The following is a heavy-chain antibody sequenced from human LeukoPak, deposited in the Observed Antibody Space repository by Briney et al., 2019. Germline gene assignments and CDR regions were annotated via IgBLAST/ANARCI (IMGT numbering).Heavy chain of an antibody. CDR2: ISGSGTNT. CDR3: AREQSIDYYDSSGYALDY. Sequence: GGSLRLSCAASGFTFSSYAMNWVRQAPGKGLEWVSIISGSGTNTYYADSVKGRFTISRDNSKNTLYLQMNSLRAEDTAVYYCAREQSIDYYDSSGYALDYWGQGTLVTVSS. J-gene: IGHJ4*02. CDR1: GFTFSSYA. V-gene: IGHV3-23*01. D-gene: IGHD3-22*01.